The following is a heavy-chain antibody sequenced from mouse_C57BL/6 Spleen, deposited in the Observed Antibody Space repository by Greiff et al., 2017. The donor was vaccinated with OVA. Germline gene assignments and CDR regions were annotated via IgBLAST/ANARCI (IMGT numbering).Heavy chain of an antibody. J-gene: IGHJ4*01. CDR3: ARGLKRAMDD. V-gene: IGHV1-26*01. CDR2: INPNNGGT. Sequence: VQLQQSGPELVKPGASVKISCKASGYTFTDYYMNWVKQSHGKSLEWIGDINPNNGGTSYNQKFKGKATLTVDKSSSTAYMELRSLTSEDSAVYYCARGLKRAMDDWGQGTSVTVSS. CDR1: GYTFTDYY.